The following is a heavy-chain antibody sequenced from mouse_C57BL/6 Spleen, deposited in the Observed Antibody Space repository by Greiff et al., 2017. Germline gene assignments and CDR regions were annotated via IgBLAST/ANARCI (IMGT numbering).Heavy chain of an antibody. CDR2: IVPSDSYT. CDR1: GYTFTSYW. CDR3: ARRGYYGSSIAMDY. D-gene: IGHD1-1*01. V-gene: IGHV1-69*01. Sequence: VQLQQPGAEFVLPGASVKLSCKASGYTFTSYWMHWVKQRPGQGLEWIGEIVPSDSYTNYNQKFKGKFTLTVDKSSSTAYMQLSSLTSEDSAVYYCARRGYYGSSIAMDYWGQGTSVTVSS. J-gene: IGHJ4*01.